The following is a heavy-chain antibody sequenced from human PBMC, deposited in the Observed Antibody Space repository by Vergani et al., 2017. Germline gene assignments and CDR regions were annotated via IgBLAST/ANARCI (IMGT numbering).Heavy chain of an antibody. CDR3: ARGGYSSANGGRAFDV. CDR1: GYTFIGYY. CDR2: FNLKSDDT. D-gene: IGHD6-19*01. Sequence: QVQLVQSGAEVKKPGASVKVSCKASGYTFIGYYIPWVRQAPGQGLEWMGWFNLKSDDTKCAQKFQGRVTMTRDTSISTAYMELSSLRSDDTAVYYCARGGYSSANGGRAFDVWGQGTRVTVSS. J-gene: IGHJ3*01. V-gene: IGHV1-2*02.